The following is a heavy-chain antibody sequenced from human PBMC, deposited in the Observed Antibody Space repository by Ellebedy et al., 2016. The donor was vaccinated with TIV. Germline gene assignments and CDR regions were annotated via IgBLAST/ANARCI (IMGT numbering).Heavy chain of an antibody. D-gene: IGHD2-21*02. CDR1: GGSISSYY. J-gene: IGHJ5*02. CDR2: LYYSGST. V-gene: IGHV4-59*08. CDR3: ARQGSVVTAHSLDP. Sequence: MPSETLSLTCTVSGGSISSYYWSWIRQPPGKGLEWIGYLYYSGSTNYNPSLQSRVTISVATSKNQFSLKLSSVTAADTAVYYCARQGSVVTAHSLDPWGQGTLVTVSS.